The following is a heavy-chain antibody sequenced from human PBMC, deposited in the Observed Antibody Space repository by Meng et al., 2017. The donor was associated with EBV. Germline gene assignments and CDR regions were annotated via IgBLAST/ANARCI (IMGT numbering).Heavy chain of an antibody. CDR3: VGTRTGTPDY. D-gene: IGHD1/OR15-1a*01. J-gene: IGHJ4*02. CDR2: TYHSGST. CDR1: AGHISSINW. V-gene: IGHV4-4*02. Sequence: QFRVLGIGLVKPLGTPSLTCAVSAGHISSINWWSWVSKPAGKGLEWIGETYHSGSTKYNPSLKSRVTISADKSKNQLSLKLSSVTAADTAVYYCVGTRTGTPDYWGQGTLVTVSS.